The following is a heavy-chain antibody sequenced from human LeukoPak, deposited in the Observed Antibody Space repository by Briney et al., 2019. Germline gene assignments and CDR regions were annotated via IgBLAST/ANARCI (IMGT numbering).Heavy chain of an antibody. Sequence: GGFLRLSCAASGFTFSNYAVSWVRQAPGKGLEWVSGISGSGAKTYYADSVKGRFTISRDNSKNTLYLQMNSLRAEDTAVYYCVGVVPAAELDYWGQGTLVTVSS. CDR1: GFTFSNYA. J-gene: IGHJ4*02. D-gene: IGHD2-2*01. V-gene: IGHV3-23*01. CDR2: ISGSGAKT. CDR3: VGVVPAAELDY.